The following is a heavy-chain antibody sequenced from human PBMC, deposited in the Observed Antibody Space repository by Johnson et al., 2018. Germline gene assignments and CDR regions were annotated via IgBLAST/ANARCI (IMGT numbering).Heavy chain of an antibody. CDR1: GGSISSYY. CDR3: ARDSRAFYYDRRGDYYDYGMDV. Sequence: VQLVETGPGLVKPSETLSLTCTVSGGSISSYYWSWIRQPPGKGLEWIGYIYYSGSTNYNPSLKSRVTIPVDTSKNQLSLKLSSVTAAVTAVYYCARDSRAFYYDRRGDYYDYGMDVWGQGTTVTVSS. CDR2: IYYSGST. J-gene: IGHJ6*02. V-gene: IGHV4-59*01. D-gene: IGHD3-22*01.